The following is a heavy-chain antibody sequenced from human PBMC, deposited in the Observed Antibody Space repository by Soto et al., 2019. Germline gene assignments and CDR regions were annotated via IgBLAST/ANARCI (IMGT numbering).Heavy chain of an antibody. V-gene: IGHV1-69*02. Sequence: QVQLVQSGAEVKKPGSSVKVSCKASGGTFSSYTISWVRQAPGQGLEWMGRIIPILGIANYAQKFQGRVTITADKSTSTDYMELSSLRSEDTAVYYSASDEGTDAFDIWGQGTKVTVSS. CDR2: IIPILGIA. D-gene: IGHD3-10*01. J-gene: IGHJ3*02. CDR1: GGTFSSYT. CDR3: ASDEGTDAFDI.